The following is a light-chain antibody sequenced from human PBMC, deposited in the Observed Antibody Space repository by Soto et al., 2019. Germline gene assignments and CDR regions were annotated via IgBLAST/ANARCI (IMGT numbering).Light chain of an antibody. CDR2: GAS. V-gene: IGKV1-39*01. J-gene: IGKJ3*01. CDR1: ESVSTY. CDR3: QQSYTTPGT. Sequence: DIQMTQSPSSLSASVGDRVTMTCRASESVSTYLSWYQQKPGKAPKLLIYGASSLQSGVPSRFSGSGSGTDFTLTISSLQPEDFATYYCQQSYTTPGTFGPRTKVDIK.